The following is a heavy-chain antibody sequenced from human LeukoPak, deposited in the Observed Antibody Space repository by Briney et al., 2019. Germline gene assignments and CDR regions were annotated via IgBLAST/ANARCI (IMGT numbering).Heavy chain of an antibody. CDR2: ISGGGSST. CDR3: ARGSVAARHFDY. D-gene: IGHD6-6*01. V-gene: IGHV3-23*01. J-gene: IGHJ4*02. Sequence: GRSLSLSCAVSGFTFSNSAMNWVRQAPGKGLEWVSTISGGGSSTYYADSVKGRFTISRDNSKNTLYLQMNILKADDTAVYYCARGSVAARHFDYWGQGALVTVSS. CDR1: GFTFSNSA.